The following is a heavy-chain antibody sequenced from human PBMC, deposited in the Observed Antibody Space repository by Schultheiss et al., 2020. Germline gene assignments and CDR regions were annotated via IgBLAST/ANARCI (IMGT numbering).Heavy chain of an antibody. J-gene: IGHJ5*02. CDR3: ARGPQIAAPFDP. D-gene: IGHD2-15*01. CDR1: GGSFSGYY. CDR2: IYTSGST. V-gene: IGHV4-59*10. Sequence: SETLSLTCAVYGGSFSGYYWSWIRQPPGKGLEWIGRIYTSGSTNYNPSLKSRVTMSVDTSKNQFSLKLSSVTAADTAVYYCARGPQIAAPFDPWGQGTLVTVSS.